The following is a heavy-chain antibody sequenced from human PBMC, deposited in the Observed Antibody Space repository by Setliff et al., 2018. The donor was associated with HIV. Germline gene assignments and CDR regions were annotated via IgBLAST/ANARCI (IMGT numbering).Heavy chain of an antibody. J-gene: IGHJ5*02. Sequence: SETLSLTCAVSGGSISSYYWSWIRQPPGKGLEWIGYIYYSGSTTYNPSLKSRVTISVDTSKNQFSLKLSSVTAADTAVYYCARYYNFWSGPPYNWFDPWGQGTLVTVSS. V-gene: IGHV4-59*01. D-gene: IGHD3-3*01. CDR3: ARYYNFWSGPPYNWFDP. CDR1: GGSISSYY. CDR2: IYYSGST.